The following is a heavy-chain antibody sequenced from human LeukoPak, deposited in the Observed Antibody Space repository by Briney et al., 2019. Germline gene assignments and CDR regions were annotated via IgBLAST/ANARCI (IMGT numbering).Heavy chain of an antibody. CDR3: ARVRRGDYSD. J-gene: IGHJ4*02. CDR2: ICYRGST. D-gene: IGHD4-17*01. CDR1: GDSISSGDYY. V-gene: IGHV4-30-4*01. Sequence: SQTLSLTCTVSGDSISSGDYYWSWIRQPPGKGLEWIGYICYRGSTYYNPSLKSRITLSVDTSKNRFSVRLSSVTAADTAVYYCARVRRGDYSDWGQGTLVTVSS.